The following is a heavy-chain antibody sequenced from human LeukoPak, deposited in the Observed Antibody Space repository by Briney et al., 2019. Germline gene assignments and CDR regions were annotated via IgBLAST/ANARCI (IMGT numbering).Heavy chain of an antibody. J-gene: IGHJ4*02. CDR3: ARSNSESYYRGYYFDY. D-gene: IGHD1-26*01. CDR2: ISHSGTT. CDR1: GGSISSFY. V-gene: IGHV4-59*01. Sequence: SETLSLTCTVSGGSISSFYWSWIRQPPEKGLEWIGYISHSGTTNYNPSLKSRVTISVDTSMNQFSLKLSSVTVADTAVYYCARSNSESYYRGYYFDYWGQGTLVTVSS.